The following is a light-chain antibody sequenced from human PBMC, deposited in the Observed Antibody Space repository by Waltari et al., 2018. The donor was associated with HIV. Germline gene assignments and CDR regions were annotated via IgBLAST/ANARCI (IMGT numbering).Light chain of an antibody. J-gene: IGKJ1*01. Sequence: DIQMTQSPSTLSASVGDRVTITCRASQSISSWLAWYQQRPGKAPKLVIYKASTLESGVPARFSGSGSGTEFTLTISSLQPDDSATYYCQQYNSYWTFGQGTKVEIK. CDR3: QQYNSYWT. CDR2: KAS. V-gene: IGKV1-5*03. CDR1: QSISSW.